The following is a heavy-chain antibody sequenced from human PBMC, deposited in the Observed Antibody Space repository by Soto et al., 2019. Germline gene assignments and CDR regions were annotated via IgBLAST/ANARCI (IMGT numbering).Heavy chain of an antibody. J-gene: IGHJ6*02. CDR2: ISYDGTDK. Sequence: PEVSLRLPCAASGFTFSSYGIHWVRQAPGKGLEWVALISYDGTDKYYADSLKGRFTISRDNSKNTLYLQMSSLGPEDTAAYYCVKERDAQLWLKDYGMKVWGQGTRVSVSS. CDR3: VKERDAQLWLKDYGMKV. V-gene: IGHV3-30*18. D-gene: IGHD5-18*01. CDR1: GFTFSSYG.